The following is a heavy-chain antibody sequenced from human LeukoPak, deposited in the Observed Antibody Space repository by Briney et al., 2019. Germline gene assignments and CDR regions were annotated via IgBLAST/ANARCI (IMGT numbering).Heavy chain of an antibody. CDR1: GFTFSSYS. V-gene: IGHV3-48*01. J-gene: IGHJ3*02. D-gene: IGHD3-22*01. CDR3: AREDSSGYYFAFDI. CDR2: ISSSSSTI. Sequence: GGSLRPSCAASGFTFSSYSMNWVRQAPGKGLEWVSYISSSSSTIYYADSVKGRLTISRDNAKNSLYLQMNSLRAEDTAVYYCAREDSSGYYFAFDIWGQGTMVTVSS.